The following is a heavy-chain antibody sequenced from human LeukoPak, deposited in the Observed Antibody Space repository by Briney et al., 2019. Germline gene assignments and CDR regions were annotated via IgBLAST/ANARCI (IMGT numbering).Heavy chain of an antibody. V-gene: IGHV3-30*18. CDR1: GFTFSSYG. Sequence: GRSLRLSCAASGFTFSSYGMHWVRQAPGKGLEWVAVISYDGSNKYYADSVKGRFTISRDNSKNTLYLQMNSLRAEDTAVYYCAKGSGELFPDYWGQGTLVTVSS. D-gene: IGHD3-10*01. CDR2: ISYDGSNK. J-gene: IGHJ4*02. CDR3: AKGSGELFPDY.